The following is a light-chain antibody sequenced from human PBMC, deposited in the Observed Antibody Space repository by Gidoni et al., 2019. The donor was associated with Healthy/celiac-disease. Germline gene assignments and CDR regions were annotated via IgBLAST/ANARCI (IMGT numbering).Light chain of an antibody. J-gene: IGLJ2*01. CDR1: SSNIGAGYD. V-gene: IGLV1-40*01. CDR3: QSYDSSLSGPVV. CDR2: GNS. Sequence: QSVLTQPPSVSGAPGQRVTISCTGSSSNIGAGYDVPWYQQLPGTAPKLPIYGNSNRPSGVPDRFSGSKSGTSASLAITGLQAEDEADYYCQSYDSSLSGPVVFGGGTKLTVL.